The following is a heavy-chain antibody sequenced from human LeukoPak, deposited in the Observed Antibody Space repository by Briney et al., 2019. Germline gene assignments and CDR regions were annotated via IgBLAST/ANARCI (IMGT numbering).Heavy chain of an antibody. Sequence: GGSLRLSCAASGFTVSSNYMSWVRQAPGKGLEWVSVIYSGGSTYYADSVKGRFTISRDNAKNSLYLQMNSLRAEDTAVYYCAGSRDGYNIWAYWGQGTLVTVSS. D-gene: IGHD5-24*01. CDR1: GFTVSSNY. V-gene: IGHV3-66*01. CDR3: AGSRDGYNIWAY. CDR2: IYSGGST. J-gene: IGHJ4*02.